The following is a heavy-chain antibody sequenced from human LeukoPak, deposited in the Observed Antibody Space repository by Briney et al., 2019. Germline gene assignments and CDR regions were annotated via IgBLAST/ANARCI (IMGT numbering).Heavy chain of an antibody. CDR1: GFTFDDYA. D-gene: IGHD3-22*01. J-gene: IGHJ3*02. V-gene: IGHV3-43*02. CDR2: ISGDGGGT. CDR3: AKAGHYYHSSAYYFGAFDI. Sequence: GGSLRLSCAASGFTFDDYAMHWVRQAPGKGLEWVSLISGDGGGTYYADSVKGRFTISRDNSKNTLYLQMNSLRAEDTAVYYCAKAGHYYHSSAYYFGAFDIWGQGTMVTVSS.